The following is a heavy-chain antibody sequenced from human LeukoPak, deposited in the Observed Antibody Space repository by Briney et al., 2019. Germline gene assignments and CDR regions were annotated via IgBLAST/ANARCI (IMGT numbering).Heavy chain of an antibody. CDR1: GGSISTYY. D-gene: IGHD6-19*01. CDR2: INHSGST. Sequence: SETLSLTCTLSGGSISTYYWSWVRQPPGKGLEWIGEINHSGSTNYNPSLKSRVTISVDTSKNQFSLKLSSVTAADTAVYYCASGAVAGTFDYWGQGTLVTVSS. CDR3: ASGAVAGTFDY. J-gene: IGHJ4*02. V-gene: IGHV4-34*01.